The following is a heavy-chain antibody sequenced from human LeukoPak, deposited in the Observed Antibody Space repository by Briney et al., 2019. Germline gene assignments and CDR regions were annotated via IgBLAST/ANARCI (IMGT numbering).Heavy chain of an antibody. J-gene: IGHJ4*02. Sequence: GGSLRLSCAASGFTFSSYSMNWVRQAPGKGLEWVSYISSSSSTIYCADSVKGRFTISRDNAKNSLYLQMNSLRAEDTAVYYCARDRDFGGFDYWGQGTLVTVSS. CDR1: GFTFSSYS. D-gene: IGHD4/OR15-4a*01. CDR2: ISSSSSTI. CDR3: ARDRDFGGFDY. V-gene: IGHV3-48*01.